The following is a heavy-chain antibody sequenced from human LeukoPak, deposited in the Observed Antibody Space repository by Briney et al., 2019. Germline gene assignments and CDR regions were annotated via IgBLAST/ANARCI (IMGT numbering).Heavy chain of an antibody. CDR1: GFTFSSYS. J-gene: IGHJ6*03. V-gene: IGHV3-30*02. D-gene: IGHD2-2*01. CDR3: AKAARYCSSTSCYYYYMDV. Sequence: GGSLRLSCAASGFTFSSYSMNWVRQAPGKGLEWVAFIRYDGSNKYYADSVKGRFTISRDNSKNTLYLQMNSLRAEDTAVYYCAKAARYCSSTSCYYYYMDVWGKGTTVTVSS. CDR2: IRYDGSNK.